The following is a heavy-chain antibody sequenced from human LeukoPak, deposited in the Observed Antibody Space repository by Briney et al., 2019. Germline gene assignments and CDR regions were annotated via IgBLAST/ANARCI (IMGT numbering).Heavy chain of an antibody. CDR3: AREGRYNWFDP. Sequence: ASVKVSCKASGYTFTGYYMHWVRQAPGQGLEWMGWINPNSGGTNYAQKFQGRVTMTEDTSTDTAYMELSSLRSEDTAVYYCAREGRYNWFDPWGQGTLVTVSS. J-gene: IGHJ5*02. V-gene: IGHV1-2*02. CDR1: GYTFTGYY. CDR2: INPNSGGT.